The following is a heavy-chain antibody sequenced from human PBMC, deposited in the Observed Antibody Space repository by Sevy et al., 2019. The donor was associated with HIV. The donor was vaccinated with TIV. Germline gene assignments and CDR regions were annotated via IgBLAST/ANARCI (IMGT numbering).Heavy chain of an antibody. V-gene: IGHV3-33*01. Sequence: GGCLRLSCAASGFTFSNYGMHWVRQAPGKGLEWVAVIWNDGSNKYYADSVKGRFTISRDNSKNTLYLQMNTLRVEDKALYLCARGSDFIHRSAKRDFDCWGQGTPVTVSS. CDR1: GFTFSNYG. J-gene: IGHJ4*02. CDR3: ARGSDFIHRSAKRDFDC. CDR2: IWNDGSNK. D-gene: IGHD2-15*01.